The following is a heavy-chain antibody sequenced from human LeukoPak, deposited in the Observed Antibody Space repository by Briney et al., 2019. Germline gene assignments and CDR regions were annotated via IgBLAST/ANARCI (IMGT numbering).Heavy chain of an antibody. D-gene: IGHD6-13*01. CDR2: IYYSGST. V-gene: IGHV4-61*01. CDR1: GGSVSSGSYY. Sequence: SEALSLTCTVSGGSVSSGSYYWSWIRQPPGKGLEWDGYIYYSGSTNYNPSLKGRVTISVDTSKNQFSLKLGSVTAADTAVYYCARDGHRDNSSSWYSPYYYYYYGMDVWGQGTTVTVSS. CDR3: ARDGHRDNSSSWYSPYYYYYYGMDV. J-gene: IGHJ6*02.